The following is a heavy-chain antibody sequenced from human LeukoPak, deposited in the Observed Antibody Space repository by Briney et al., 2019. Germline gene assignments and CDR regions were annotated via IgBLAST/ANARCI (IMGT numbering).Heavy chain of an antibody. CDR2: FDPEDGGT. V-gene: IGHV1-24*01. J-gene: IGHJ1*01. CDR3: ATGAGIAVAGIREYFQH. Sequence: ASVKVSCKVSGYTLTELSMHWVRQAPGKGLEWMGGFDPEDGGTIYAQKFQGRVTMTEDTSTDTAYMELSSLRSEDTAVYYCATGAGIAVAGIREYFQHWGQGTLVTVSS. D-gene: IGHD6-19*01. CDR1: GYTLTELS.